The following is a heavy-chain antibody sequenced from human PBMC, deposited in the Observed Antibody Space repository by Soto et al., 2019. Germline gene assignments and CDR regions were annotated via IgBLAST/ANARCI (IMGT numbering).Heavy chain of an antibody. V-gene: IGHV3-66*01. CDR1: GFTVSSNY. Sequence: EVQLVESGGGLVQPGGSLRLSCAASGFTVSSNYMSWVRQAPGKGLEWVSVIYSGGSTYYADSVKVRFTISRDNSKNTLYLQMNSLRAEDTAVYYCAREGDTAMAHRYYYYGMDVWGQGTTVTVSS. D-gene: IGHD5-18*01. CDR3: AREGDTAMAHRYYYYGMDV. J-gene: IGHJ6*02. CDR2: IYSGGST.